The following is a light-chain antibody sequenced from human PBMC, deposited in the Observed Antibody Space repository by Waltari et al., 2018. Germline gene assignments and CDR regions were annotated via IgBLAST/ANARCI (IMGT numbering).Light chain of an antibody. CDR3: MQATHWPLT. CDR1: QSLLHSNGNTF. Sequence: DVVMTQSPLSLPVTVGQTASISCRSSQSLLHSNGNTFLIWFHQRPGQSPRRLIYRVSDRESGVQDRFSGSGSGTDFTLKISGVEAEDVGVYYCMQATHWPLTFGQGTKVEIQ. J-gene: IGKJ1*01. CDR2: RVS. V-gene: IGKV2-30*02.